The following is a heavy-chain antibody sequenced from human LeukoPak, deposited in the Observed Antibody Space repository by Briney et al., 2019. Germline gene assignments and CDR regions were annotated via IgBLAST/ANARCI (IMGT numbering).Heavy chain of an antibody. CDR2: INQDGSAV. CDR1: GFTFRKYM. Sequence: AGGSLRLSCADSGFTFRKYMINGVRQAPGRGLEWVANINQDGSAVHYVDSVKGRFTISRDNAKNSLYLQMNSLRAEDTAVYYCSYMVRGGGSVPWGQGTLVTVSS. J-gene: IGHJ5*02. D-gene: IGHD3-10*01. V-gene: IGHV3-7*05. CDR3: SYMVRGGGSVP.